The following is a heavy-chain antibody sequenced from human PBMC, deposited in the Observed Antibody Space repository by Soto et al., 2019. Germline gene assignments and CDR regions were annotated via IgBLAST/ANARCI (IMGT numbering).Heavy chain of an antibody. Sequence: QVQLVESGGGVVQPGRSLRLSCAASGFTFSSYAMHWVRQAPGKGLEWVAVISYDGSNKYYADSVKGRFTISRDNSKNTLYLQMNSLRAEDTAVYYCARGGQWGGYYYGMDVWGQGTTVTVSS. J-gene: IGHJ6*02. D-gene: IGHD6-19*01. CDR3: ARGGQWGGYYYGMDV. CDR1: GFTFSSYA. CDR2: ISYDGSNK. V-gene: IGHV3-30-3*01.